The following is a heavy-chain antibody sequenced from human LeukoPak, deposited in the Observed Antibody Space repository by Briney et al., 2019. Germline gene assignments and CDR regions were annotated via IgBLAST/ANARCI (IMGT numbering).Heavy chain of an antibody. V-gene: IGHV1-69*05. CDR2: IIPIFGTA. CDR1: GGTFSSYA. Sequence: SVKVSCKASGGTFSSYAISWVRQAPGQGLEWMGGIIPIFGTANYAQKFQGRVTITTDESTSTACMELSSLRSEDTAVYYCARGPYCSSTSCYSSYYFDYWGQGTLVTVSS. CDR3: ARGPYCSSTSCYSSYYFDY. J-gene: IGHJ4*02. D-gene: IGHD2-2*01.